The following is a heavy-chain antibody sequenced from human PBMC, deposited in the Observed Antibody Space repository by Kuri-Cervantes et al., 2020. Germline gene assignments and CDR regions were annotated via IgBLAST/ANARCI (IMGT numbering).Heavy chain of an antibody. Sequence: GSLRLSCAVSGGSFSGYYWTWIRQSPVKGLEWIGEINHSGSTNYNPSLKSRVTISVDTSKNQFSLKLSSVTAADTAVYYCARRGWGYYFDYWGQGTLVTVSS. V-gene: IGHV4-34*01. D-gene: IGHD3-16*01. CDR1: GGSFSGYY. J-gene: IGHJ4*02. CDR3: ARRGWGYYFDY. CDR2: INHSGST.